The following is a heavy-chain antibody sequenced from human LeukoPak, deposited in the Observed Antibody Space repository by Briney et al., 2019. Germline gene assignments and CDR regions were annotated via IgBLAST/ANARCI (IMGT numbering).Heavy chain of an antibody. CDR2: IYSSGST. D-gene: IGHD3-3*01. Sequence: SETLSLTCTVSGGSISSYYWSWIRQPPGKGLEWIGYIYSSGSTNYSPSLKSRVTISEDTSKNQFSLKLSSVTAADTAVYYCARGPRNDFWSGYYFDPWGQGTLVTVSS. J-gene: IGHJ5*02. CDR3: ARGPRNDFWSGYYFDP. CDR1: GGSISSYY. V-gene: IGHV4-59*01.